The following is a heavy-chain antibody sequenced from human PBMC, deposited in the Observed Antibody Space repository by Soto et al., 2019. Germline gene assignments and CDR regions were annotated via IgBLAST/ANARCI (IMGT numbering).Heavy chain of an antibody. CDR1: GGSISSSSYY. D-gene: IGHD4-17*01. CDR3: ARHEGPKTTVTTGYYFDY. Sequence: QLQLQESGPGLVKPSETLSLTCTVSGGSISSSSYYWGWIRQPPGKGLEWIGSIYYSGSTYYNPCVKSLVTISVDTSKNQSSRKLGSVTAADTAVYCCARHEGPKTTVTTGYYFDYWGQGTLVTVSS. J-gene: IGHJ4*02. CDR2: IYYSGST. V-gene: IGHV4-39*01.